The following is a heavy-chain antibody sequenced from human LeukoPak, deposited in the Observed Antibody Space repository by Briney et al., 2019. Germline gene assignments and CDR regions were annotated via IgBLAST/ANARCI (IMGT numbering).Heavy chain of an antibody. V-gene: IGHV4-34*01. J-gene: IGHJ1*01. D-gene: IGHD2-15*01. CDR2: INHSGST. CDR3: ARSAVAATVSYFQH. Sequence: SETLSLTCAVYGGSFSGYYWSWIRQPPGKGREWIGEINHSGSTNYNPSLKSRVTISVDTSKNQFSLKLSSVTAADTAVYYCARSAVAATVSYFQHWGQGTLVTVSS. CDR1: GGSFSGYY.